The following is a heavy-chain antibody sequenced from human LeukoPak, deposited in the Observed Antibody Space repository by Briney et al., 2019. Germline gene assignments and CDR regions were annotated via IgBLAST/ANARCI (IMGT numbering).Heavy chain of an antibody. CDR3: ARQRGSGCLDY. CDR2: IKQDGSET. Sequence: PGGSLRLSCAASRFTLSNYWMSWVREAPGKGLDWVANIKQDGSETYYVDSVKGRFTISRDNAKNSLSLQMNSLRAEDTAVYYCARQRGSGCLDYWGQGTLVIVSS. J-gene: IGHJ4*02. D-gene: IGHD6-19*01. V-gene: IGHV3-7*01. CDR1: RFTLSNYW.